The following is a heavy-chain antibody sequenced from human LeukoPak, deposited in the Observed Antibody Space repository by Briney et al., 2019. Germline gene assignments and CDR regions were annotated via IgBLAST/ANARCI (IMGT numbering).Heavy chain of an antibody. V-gene: IGHV4-61*02. Sequence: SETLSLTCTDSGDSISSGDYYWSWIRQPAGKGLEGIGRISSSGSTNYNPSLKSRVTISVDTSKNQFSLKLSSVTAADTAVYFCARGPSSYDSSGAFDIWGQGTMVTVSS. CDR1: GDSISSGDYY. J-gene: IGHJ3*02. CDR3: ARGPSSYDSSGAFDI. D-gene: IGHD3-22*01. CDR2: ISSSGST.